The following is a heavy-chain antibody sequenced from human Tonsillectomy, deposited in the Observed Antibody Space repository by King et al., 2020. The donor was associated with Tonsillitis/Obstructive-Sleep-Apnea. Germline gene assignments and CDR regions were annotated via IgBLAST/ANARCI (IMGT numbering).Heavy chain of an antibody. V-gene: IGHV3-23*04. D-gene: IGHD6-19*01. J-gene: IGHJ4*02. CDR2: ISGSGAGT. Sequence: VQLVESGGGLVQPGGSLKLSCAASGFTFSSYTMSWVRQAPGKGLEWVSAISGSGAGTYYADSVKGRFTISRDNSKNTLYLQMNSLRAEDTAVYYCAKDHSSGWHDFDYWGQGTLVTVSS. CDR3: AKDHSSGWHDFDY. CDR1: GFTFSSYT.